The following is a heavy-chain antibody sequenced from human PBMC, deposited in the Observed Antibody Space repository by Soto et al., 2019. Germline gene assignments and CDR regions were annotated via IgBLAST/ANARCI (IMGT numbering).Heavy chain of an antibody. CDR3: AKDKSGVAGSDY. Sequence: AGGSLRLSCAASGFTFDDYAMHWVRQAPGKGLEWVSGISWNSGSIGYADSVKGRFTISRDNAKNSLYLQMNSLRAEDTALYYCAKDKSGVAGSDYWGQGTLVTVSS. CDR2: ISWNSGSI. V-gene: IGHV3-9*01. D-gene: IGHD6-19*01. J-gene: IGHJ4*02. CDR1: GFTFDDYA.